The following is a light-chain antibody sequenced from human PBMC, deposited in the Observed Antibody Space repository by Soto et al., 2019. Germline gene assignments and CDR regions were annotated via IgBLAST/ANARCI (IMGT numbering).Light chain of an antibody. CDR2: GNS. V-gene: IGLV1-40*01. CDR1: SSNIGAGYD. J-gene: IGLJ1*01. CDR3: QSYDSSLSGFYV. Sequence: QPVLTQPPSVSGAPGHSGTISCTASSSNIGAGYDVHWYQQLPGTAPKLLIYGNSDRPSGVPDRFSGSKSGTSASLAITGLQAEDEADYYCQSYDSSLSGFYVFGTGTKVTVL.